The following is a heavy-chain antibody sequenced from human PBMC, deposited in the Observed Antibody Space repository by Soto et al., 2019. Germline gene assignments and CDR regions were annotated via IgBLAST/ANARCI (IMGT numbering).Heavy chain of an antibody. V-gene: IGHV1-2*02. D-gene: IGHD2-2*01. CDR1: GYTFTGYY. CDR2: INPNSGGT. Sequence: ASVKVSCKASGYTFTGYYMHWVRQAPGQGLEWMGWINPNSGGTNYAQKFQGRVTMTRDTSISTAYMELSRLRSDDTAVYYCARDIVVVPAKYYYYGMDVWGQGTTVTV. J-gene: IGHJ6*02. CDR3: ARDIVVVPAKYYYYGMDV.